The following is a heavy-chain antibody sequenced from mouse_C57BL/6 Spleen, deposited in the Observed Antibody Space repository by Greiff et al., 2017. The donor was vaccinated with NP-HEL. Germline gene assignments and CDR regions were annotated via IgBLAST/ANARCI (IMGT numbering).Heavy chain of an antibody. V-gene: IGHV1-54*01. CDR1: GYAFTNYL. CDR2: INPDSGGT. D-gene: IGHD2-2*01. J-gene: IGHJ3*01. CDR3: ARSGYGYLVAY. Sequence: QVQLQQSGAELVRPGTSVKVSCKASGYAFTNYLIEWVKQRPGQGLEWIGMINPDSGGTNYNEKFKGKATLTADKSSSTAYMQLSSLTSEDSAVYVCARSGYGYLVAYWGQGTLVTVSA.